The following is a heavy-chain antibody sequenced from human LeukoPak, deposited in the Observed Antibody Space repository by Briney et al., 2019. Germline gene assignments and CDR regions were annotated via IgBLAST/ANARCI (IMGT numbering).Heavy chain of an antibody. D-gene: IGHD5-12*01. V-gene: IGHV3-30*18. CDR3: AKDEGGYSGYDPTNWFDP. Sequence: GGSLRLSCAASGFTFSSYGMHWVRQAPGKGLEWVAVISYDGSNKYYADSVKGRFTISRDNSKNTLYLQMNSLRAEDTAVYYCAKDEGGYSGYDPTNWFDPWGQGTLVTVSS. CDR1: GFTFSSYG. CDR2: ISYDGSNK. J-gene: IGHJ5*02.